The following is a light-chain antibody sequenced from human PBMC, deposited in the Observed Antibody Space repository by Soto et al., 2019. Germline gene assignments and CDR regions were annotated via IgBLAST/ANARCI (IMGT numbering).Light chain of an antibody. J-gene: IGLJ3*02. Sequence: QSVLTQPPSVSAAPGQKVTISCFGSSSNIGNNYVSWHQQLPGTAPKLLIYDKNKRPSGIPDRFSGSKSGTSATLGITGRQTGDESDYYCGTWDSSLSSNWVFGGGTKLTVL. CDR1: SSNIGNNY. CDR3: GTWDSSLSSNWV. V-gene: IGLV1-51*01. CDR2: DKN.